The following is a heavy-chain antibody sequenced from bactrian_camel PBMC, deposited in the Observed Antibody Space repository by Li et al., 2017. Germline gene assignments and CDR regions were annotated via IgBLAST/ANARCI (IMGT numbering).Heavy chain of an antibody. CDR2: IDADGAI. Sequence: HVQLVESGGGSVQPGGTLSVSCVVTGHRYQYSCMGWFRQRPGKGREGVAAIDADGAINYADSAKGRFTISRDNAKSTLYLQMNDLKPEDTALYYCATDPEGHGLDGRYSLMGTRTGGPRSPS. D-gene: IGHD3*01. V-gene: IGHV3S53*01. CDR1: GHRYQYSC. J-gene: IGHJ4*01.